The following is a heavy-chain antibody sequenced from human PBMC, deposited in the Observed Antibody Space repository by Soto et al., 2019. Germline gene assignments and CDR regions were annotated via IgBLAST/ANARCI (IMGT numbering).Heavy chain of an antibody. CDR1: GYTFTSYG. J-gene: IGHJ5*02. CDR2: ISTYNGNT. CDR3: VRVREFLQWFDP. D-gene: IGHD2-21*01. Sequence: QVQLVQSGAEVKKPGASVKVSCKASGYTFTSYGISWVRQAPGQGLEWMGWISTYNGNTNFAQKFQGRVTMTTDTSTNTADMELRSLRSDDTAVYYCVRVREFLQWFDPWGQGTLVTVSS. V-gene: IGHV1-18*01.